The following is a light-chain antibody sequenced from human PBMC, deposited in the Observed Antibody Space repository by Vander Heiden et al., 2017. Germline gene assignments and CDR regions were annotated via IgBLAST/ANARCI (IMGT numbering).Light chain of an antibody. V-gene: IGLV2-11*01. CDR1: SSDVGGYNY. CDR2: DVS. J-gene: IGLJ2*01. CDR3: YSYAGLAKQMI. Sequence: QSALTQPRSVSGSPGQSVTISCTGTSSDVGGYNYVSWYQHHPGKAPKLMIYDVSKRPSGVPDRFSGSKSGNTASLTISGPQAEDEADYYCYSYAGLAKQMIFGGGTKLTGL.